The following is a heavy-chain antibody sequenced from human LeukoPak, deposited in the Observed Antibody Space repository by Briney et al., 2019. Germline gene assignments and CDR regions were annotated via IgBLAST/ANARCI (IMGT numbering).Heavy chain of an antibody. D-gene: IGHD4-11*01. J-gene: IGHJ1*01. CDR3: ARDKAVTTELTQYFQH. CDR2: ISAYNGYT. V-gene: IGHV1-18*01. CDR1: GYTFTNYG. Sequence: GASVKVSCKTSGYTFTNYGVSWVRQAPGQGLEWMGWISAYNGYTNYAQKLQVRVTMTTDTSTSTAYMELRSQTSDDTAVYYCARDKAVTTELTQYFQHWGQGTLVTVSS.